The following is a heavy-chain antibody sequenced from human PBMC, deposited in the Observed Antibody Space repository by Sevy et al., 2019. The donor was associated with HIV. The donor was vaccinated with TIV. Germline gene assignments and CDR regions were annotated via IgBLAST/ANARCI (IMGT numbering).Heavy chain of an antibody. J-gene: IGHJ4*02. CDR3: ARVKRYYGSGSNPYYFDY. Sequence: KQSQTLSLTCAISGDSVSSNSAAWNWIRQSPSRGLEWLGRTYYRSKGCNDYAVSVKSRITINPDTSKNQFSLQLNSVTPDDTSVYYCARVKRYYGSGSNPYYFDYWGQGTLVTVSS. CDR2: TYYRSKGCN. CDR1: GDSVSSNSAA. D-gene: IGHD3-10*01. V-gene: IGHV6-1*01.